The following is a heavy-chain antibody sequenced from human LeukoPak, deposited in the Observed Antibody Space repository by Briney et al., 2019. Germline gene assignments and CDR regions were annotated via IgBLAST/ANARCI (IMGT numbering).Heavy chain of an antibody. J-gene: IGHJ6*03. Sequence: GGSLRLSCAASGFTFDDYAMHWVRQAPGRGLEWVSLISWDGGSTYYADSVKGRFTISRDNSKNSLYLQMNSLRAEDTAVYYCARDRLITIFGVVTADYYYYMDVWGKGTTVTVSS. CDR2: ISWDGGST. CDR3: ARDRLITIFGVVTADYYYYMDV. V-gene: IGHV3-43D*03. D-gene: IGHD3-3*01. CDR1: GFTFDDYA.